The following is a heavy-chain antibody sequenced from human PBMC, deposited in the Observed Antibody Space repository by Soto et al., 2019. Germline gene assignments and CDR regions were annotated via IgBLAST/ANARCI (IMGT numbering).Heavy chain of an antibody. CDR3: ARTFGVAAAAYGMDV. Sequence: GGSLRLSCAASGFTFSSYAMHWVRQAPGKGLEWVAVISYDGSNKYYADSVKGRFTISRDNSKNTLYLQMNSLRAEDTAVYYCARTFGVAAAAYGMDVWGQGTTVTVSS. CDR2: ISYDGSNK. V-gene: IGHV3-30-3*01. J-gene: IGHJ6*02. CDR1: GFTFSSYA. D-gene: IGHD6-13*01.